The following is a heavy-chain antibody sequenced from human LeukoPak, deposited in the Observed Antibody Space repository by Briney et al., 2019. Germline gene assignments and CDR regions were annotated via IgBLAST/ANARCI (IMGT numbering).Heavy chain of an antibody. CDR2: IIPIFGTA. D-gene: IGHD5-24*01. CDR3: ARVRMATRLFDY. V-gene: IGHV1-69*05. CDR1: GGTFSSYA. Sequence: GASVKVSCKASGGTFSSYAISWVRQAPGQGLEWMGRIIPIFGTANYAQKFQGRVTITTDESTSTAYMELSSLRSEDTAVYYCARVRMATRLFDYWGQGTLVTVSS. J-gene: IGHJ4*02.